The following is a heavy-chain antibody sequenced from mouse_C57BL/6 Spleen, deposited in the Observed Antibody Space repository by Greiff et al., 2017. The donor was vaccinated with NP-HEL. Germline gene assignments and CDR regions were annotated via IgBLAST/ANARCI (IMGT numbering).Heavy chain of an antibody. J-gene: IGHJ2*01. CDR2: ISDGGSYT. V-gene: IGHV5-4*01. D-gene: IGHD1-1*01. Sequence: DVQLVESGGGLVKPGGSLKLSCAASGFTFSSYAMSWVRQTPEKRLEWVATISDGGSYTYYPDNVKGRFTISRDNAKNNLYLQMSHLKSEDTAMYYCARDGYGSSLDYWGQGTTLTVSS. CDR3: ARDGYGSSLDY. CDR1: GFTFSSYA.